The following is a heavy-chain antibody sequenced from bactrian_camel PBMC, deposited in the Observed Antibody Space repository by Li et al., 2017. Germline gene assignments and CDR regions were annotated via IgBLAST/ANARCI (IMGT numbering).Heavy chain of an antibody. CDR1: GYTSGRCT. V-gene: IGHV3S55*01. CDR3: AADTYTPTGPPPDRDNSGVTYNKPPCDIANHHFNY. D-gene: IGHD2*01. J-gene: IGHJ4*01. CDR2: IADDGTT. Sequence: VQLVESGGGSVQAGGSLRLSCVASGYTSGRCTMGWYRRTPGNERELVSSIADDGTTYYVDSVKGRFTISRDNAKNTLFLQLNSTKPQDTALYYCAADTYTPTGPPPDRDNSGVTYNKPPCDIANHHFNYWGQGTQVTVS.